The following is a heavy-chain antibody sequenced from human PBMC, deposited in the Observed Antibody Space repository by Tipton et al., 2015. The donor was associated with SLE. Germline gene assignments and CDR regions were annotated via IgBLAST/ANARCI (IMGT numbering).Heavy chain of an antibody. CDR1: GGSISTYY. D-gene: IGHD1-26*01. CDR2: IYFSGST. J-gene: IGHJ4*02. V-gene: IGHV4-59*12. Sequence: GLVKPSETLSLSCLVSGGSISTYYWSWIRQPPAKGLEWIGYIYFSGSTNYNPSLKSRVTISVDTSKNQFSLKLSSVTAADTAVYYCATREVWDYWGQGTLVTVSS. CDR3: ATREVWDY.